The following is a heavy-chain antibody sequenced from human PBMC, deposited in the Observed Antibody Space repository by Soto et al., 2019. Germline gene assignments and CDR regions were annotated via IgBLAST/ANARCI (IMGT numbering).Heavy chain of an antibody. V-gene: IGHV3-7*05. Sequence: EVQLVESGGGLVQPGGSLKLSCAAPGSTFGGYWMAWVRQAQGKGLEWGANIKQDGSEQFYVDSVKGRFTISRDNAKNSLYLQMNSLRAEDTAVYYCAREAVWGQGTTVTVSS. CDR3: AREAV. CDR2: IKQDGSEQ. J-gene: IGHJ6*02. CDR1: GSTFGGYW.